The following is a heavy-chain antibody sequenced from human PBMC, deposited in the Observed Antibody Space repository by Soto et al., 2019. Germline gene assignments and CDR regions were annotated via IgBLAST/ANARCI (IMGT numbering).Heavy chain of an antibody. CDR1: GFTFSSYW. V-gene: IGHV3-7*01. Sequence: EVQLVESGGGLVQPGGSLRLSCAASGFTFSSYWMSWVRQAPGKGLEWVANIKQDGSEKYYVDSVKGRFTTSRDNAKNSLYLQMNSLRAEDTAVYYCARDRNVWYQNFDYWGQGTLVTVSS. J-gene: IGHJ4*02. CDR2: IKQDGSEK. CDR3: ARDRNVWYQNFDY. D-gene: IGHD2-15*01.